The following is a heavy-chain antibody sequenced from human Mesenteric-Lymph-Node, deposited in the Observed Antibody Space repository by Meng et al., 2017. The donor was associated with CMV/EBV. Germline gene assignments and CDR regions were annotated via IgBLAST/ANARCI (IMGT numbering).Heavy chain of an antibody. V-gene: IGHV3-66*02. Sequence: GSLRLSCAASGFTVSSDFMSWVRQAPGEGLEWVSVMYIDGSTYYADSVRGRFTVSRDSPRNTLYFQMDSLRAEDTAVYYCVRVRTTVASGGYYYYSAMDVWGQGTTVTVSS. CDR2: MYIDGST. D-gene: IGHD4-11*01. CDR1: GFTVSSDF. J-gene: IGHJ6*02. CDR3: VRVRTTVASGGYYYYSAMDV.